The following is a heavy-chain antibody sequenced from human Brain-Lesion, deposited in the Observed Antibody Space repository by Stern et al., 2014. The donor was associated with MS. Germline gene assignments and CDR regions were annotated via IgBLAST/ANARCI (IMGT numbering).Heavy chain of an antibody. CDR1: GGSVSSTSYA. CDR2: ISYSGNT. Sequence: QVQLVESGPGLVKPSETLSLTCTVAGGSVSSTSYAWAWIRQPPGKGLGWIGTISYSGNTSYSPSLKSRLTISLDTSKHKFSLQLRSVTAADTAVYYCAGEEDIRYCSGGSCTGNWFDPWGQGTLVTVSS. V-gene: IGHV4-39*01. CDR3: AGEEDIRYCSGGSCTGNWFDP. J-gene: IGHJ5*02. D-gene: IGHD2-15*01.